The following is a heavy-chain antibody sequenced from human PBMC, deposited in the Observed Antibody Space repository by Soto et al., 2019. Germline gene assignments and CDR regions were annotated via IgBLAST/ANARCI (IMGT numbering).Heavy chain of an antibody. D-gene: IGHD1-1*01. V-gene: IGHV3-9*01. CDR3: AKDHSTTGYYYMDV. CDR1: GFTFDDYA. CDR2: ISWNSGSI. Sequence: SLRLSCAASGFTFDDYAMHWVRQAPGKGLEWVSGISWNSGSIGYADSVKGRFTISRDNAKNSLYLQMNSLRAEDTALYYCAKDHSTTGYYYMDVWGKGTTVTVSS. J-gene: IGHJ6*03.